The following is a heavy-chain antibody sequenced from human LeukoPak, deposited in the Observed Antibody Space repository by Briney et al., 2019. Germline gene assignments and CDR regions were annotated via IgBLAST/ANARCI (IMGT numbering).Heavy chain of an antibody. J-gene: IGHJ4*02. CDR1: GFTFSSHA. V-gene: IGHV3-23*01. D-gene: IGHD4-17*01. CDR2: ITISGDNT. CDR3: AQEIRPNDY. Sequence: GGSLRLSCAVSGFTFSSHAMSWVRQAPGRGLEWVSSITISGDNTLYADSVKGRFTISRDNSKNTLYLQMNSLRVEDTAVYYCAQEIRPNDYWGQGTLVTVSS.